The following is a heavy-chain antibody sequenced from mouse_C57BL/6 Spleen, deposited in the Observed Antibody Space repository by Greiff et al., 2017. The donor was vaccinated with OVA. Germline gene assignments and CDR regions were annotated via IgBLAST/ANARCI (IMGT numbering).Heavy chain of an antibody. J-gene: IGHJ4*01. CDR3: ARHRHYYGSTNAMDY. V-gene: IGHV2-6-1*01. Sequence: VKLVESGPGLVAPSQSLSITCTVSGFSLTSYGVHWVRQPPGKGLEWLVVIWSDGSTTYNSALKSRLSISKDNSTCQVFLKMNSLQTDDTAMYYCARHRHYYGSTNAMDYWGQGTSVTVSA. CDR2: IWSDGST. CDR1: GFSLTSYG. D-gene: IGHD1-1*01.